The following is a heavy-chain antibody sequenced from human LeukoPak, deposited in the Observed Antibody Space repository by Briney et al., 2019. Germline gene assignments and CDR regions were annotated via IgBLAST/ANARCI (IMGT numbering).Heavy chain of an antibody. Sequence: GGSLRLSCAASGFTFISYTMHWVRQAPGKGLDWVAVMSSDGSHEYYADSVKGRFTISRDNSENTLYLQMNSLRAEDTAIYYCARDLTGYGNDYWGQGTLVTVSS. J-gene: IGHJ4*02. V-gene: IGHV3-30*04. CDR2: MSSDGSHE. CDR1: GFTFISYT. D-gene: IGHD4-17*01. CDR3: ARDLTGYGNDY.